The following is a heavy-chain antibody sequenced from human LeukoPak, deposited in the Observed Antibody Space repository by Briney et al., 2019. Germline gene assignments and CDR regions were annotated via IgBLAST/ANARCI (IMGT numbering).Heavy chain of an antibody. CDR3: ALLVGATEAFDI. J-gene: IGHJ3*02. Sequence: NSSETLSLTCTVSGGSISSNYWSWIRQPPGRGLEWIGNIYYSGSTNYNPSLKSRVTISADTHKNQFSMKVTSVTAADTAITYRALLVGATEAFDIWGQGTMVTVSS. V-gene: IGHV4-59*01. CDR2: IYYSGST. CDR1: GGSISSNY. D-gene: IGHD1-26*01.